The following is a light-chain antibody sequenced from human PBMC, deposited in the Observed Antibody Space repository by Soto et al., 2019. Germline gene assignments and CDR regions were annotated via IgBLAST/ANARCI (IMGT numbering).Light chain of an antibody. CDR2: GAS. J-gene: IGKJ1*01. Sequence: EVVLTQSPGTLSLSPGERATLSCRASQSVSSNYLAWCQQKPGQAPRLLIYGASSRATGIPDRFSGSGSGTDFTLTISRLEPEDLAVYYCHQYGSSPWTFGQGTKVEIK. V-gene: IGKV3-20*01. CDR1: QSVSSNY. CDR3: HQYGSSPWT.